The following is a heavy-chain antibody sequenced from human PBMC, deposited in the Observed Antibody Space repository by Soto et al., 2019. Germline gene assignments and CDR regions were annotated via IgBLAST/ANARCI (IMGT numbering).Heavy chain of an antibody. D-gene: IGHD3-10*01. CDR1: GFTFSSYG. V-gene: IGHV3-30*18. J-gene: IGHJ4*02. Sequence: PGVSLRLSCAASGFTFSSYGMHWVRQAPGKGLEWVAVISYDGSNKYYADSVKGRFTISRDNSKNTLYLQMNSLRAEDTAVYYWAKDRSLVRVTITAWGQRT. CDR3: AKDRSLVRVTITA. CDR2: ISYDGSNK.